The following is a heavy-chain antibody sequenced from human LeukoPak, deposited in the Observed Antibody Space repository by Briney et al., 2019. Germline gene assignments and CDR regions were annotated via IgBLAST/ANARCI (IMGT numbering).Heavy chain of an antibody. Sequence: SETLSLTCNVSGYSISRGYYWGWIRQPSGKGLEWIGSVHHTGSTYYNPSLRSRVSISVDKSTNHISLEVTSVTAADTAVYYCVRDWGFGDSEDGFDPWGQGTLVTVSS. CDR3: VRDWGFGDSEDGFDP. D-gene: IGHD3-10*01. V-gene: IGHV4-38-2*02. J-gene: IGHJ5*02. CDR1: GYSISRGYY. CDR2: VHHTGST.